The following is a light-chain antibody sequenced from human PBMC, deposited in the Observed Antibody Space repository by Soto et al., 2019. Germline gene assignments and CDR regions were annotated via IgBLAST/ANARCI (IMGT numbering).Light chain of an antibody. J-gene: IGLJ3*02. CDR1: SSDIGGYKY. V-gene: IGLV2-14*01. Sequence: QSALTQPASVSGSPGQSITISCTGTSSDIGGYKYVSWYQQHPGKAPKLMIYEVNTRPSGVSNRFSGSKSGNTASLTISRLQAEDEADYYCSSYTSTATPWVFGGGTKLTV. CDR3: SSYTSTATPWV. CDR2: EVN.